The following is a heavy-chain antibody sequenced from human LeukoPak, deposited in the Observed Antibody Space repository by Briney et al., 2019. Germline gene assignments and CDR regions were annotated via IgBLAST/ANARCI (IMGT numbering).Heavy chain of an antibody. J-gene: IGHJ4*02. CDR3: GNDTAALRRPYEY. D-gene: IGHD6-13*01. CDR2: IGATGVDT. CDR1: GFTFSNYG. V-gene: IGHV3-23*01. Sequence: VGSLRLSCAASGFTFSNYGMSWVRQAPGKGLEEVSLIGATGVDTYYADSVKGRFIISRDNSKNIVYLQKKSLRAEDTAVYYCGNDTAALRRPYEYWGQRALVTDSS.